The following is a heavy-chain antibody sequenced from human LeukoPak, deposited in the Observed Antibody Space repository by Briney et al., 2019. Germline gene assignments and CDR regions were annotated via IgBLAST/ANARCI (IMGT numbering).Heavy chain of an antibody. V-gene: IGHV3-30-3*01. CDR1: GFTFSSYG. Sequence: GRSLRLSCAASGFTFSSYGMHWVRQAPGKGLEWVAVTSYDGSNKDYADSVKGRFTISRDNAKNSLYLQMNSLRAEDTAVYYCARDSTPRLWFGEFVWASYFDYWGQGTLVTVSS. CDR2: TSYDGSNK. J-gene: IGHJ4*02. D-gene: IGHD3-10*01. CDR3: ARDSTPRLWFGEFVWASYFDY.